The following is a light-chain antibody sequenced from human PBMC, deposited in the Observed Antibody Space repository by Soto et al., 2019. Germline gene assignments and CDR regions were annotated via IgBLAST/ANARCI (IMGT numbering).Light chain of an antibody. Sequence: DIQMTQSPSSLSASVGDRVTITCRASHGINNYLAWFQQKPGKAPKSLIYDASSLHSGVQPKFRASGSGTDFTLTTGSLQPEDIEPYYCQQYRTYSLTFGGGNKVDIK. CDR1: HGINNY. CDR3: QQYRTYSLT. V-gene: IGKV1-16*02. CDR2: DAS. J-gene: IGKJ4*01.